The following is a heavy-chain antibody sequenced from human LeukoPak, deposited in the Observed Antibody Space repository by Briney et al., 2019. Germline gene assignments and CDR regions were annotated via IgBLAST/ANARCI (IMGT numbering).Heavy chain of an antibody. V-gene: IGHV3-23*01. CDR2: ISGSGGST. Sequence: GGSLRLSCAASGFTFSSYAMSWVRQAPGKGLEWVSAISGSGGSTYYADSVKGRFTISRDNSKNTLYLQMNSLRAEDTAVYYCAKLGSRQQLVLGLLMDKFDYWGQGTLVTVSS. CDR3: AKLGSRQQLVLGLLMDKFDY. CDR1: GFTFSSYA. D-gene: IGHD6-13*01. J-gene: IGHJ4*02.